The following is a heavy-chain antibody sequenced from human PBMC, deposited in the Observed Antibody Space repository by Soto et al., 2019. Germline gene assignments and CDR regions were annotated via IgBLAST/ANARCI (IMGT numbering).Heavy chain of an antibody. V-gene: IGHV3-23*01. CDR2: ISGSGFKK. D-gene: IGHD1-26*01. Sequence: GGSLRLSCAASGFVFENFGMSWVRQAPGKGLEWISSISGSGFKKYYADSVKGRFTISRDNSKSTVYLELNNLSAEDTAVYHCAKNQGVELVPLATVDWFDPWGQGSVVTVSS. J-gene: IGHJ5*02. CDR3: AKNQGVELVPLATVDWFDP. CDR1: GFVFENFG.